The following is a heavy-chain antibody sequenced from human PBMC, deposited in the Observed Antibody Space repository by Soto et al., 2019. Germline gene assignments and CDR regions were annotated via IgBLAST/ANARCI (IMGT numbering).Heavy chain of an antibody. Sequence: VASVKVSCKASGYTFTSYAMHWVRQAPGQRLEWMGWINAGNGNTKYSQKFQGRVTITRDTSASTAYMELSSLRSEDTAVYYCASPLGYCSGGSCPPPLDYWGQGTLVTVSS. CDR1: GYTFTSYA. J-gene: IGHJ4*02. V-gene: IGHV1-3*01. D-gene: IGHD2-15*01. CDR3: ASPLGYCSGGSCPPPLDY. CDR2: INAGNGNT.